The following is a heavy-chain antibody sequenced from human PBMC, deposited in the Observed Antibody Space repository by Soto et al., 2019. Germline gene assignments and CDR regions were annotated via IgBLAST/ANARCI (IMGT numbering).Heavy chain of an antibody. D-gene: IGHD6-19*01. CDR2: ISAYNGNT. CDR3: ARMVRIAVADAFDI. CDR1: GYTFTSYG. V-gene: IGHV1-18*01. J-gene: IGHJ3*02. Sequence: ASVKVSCKASGYTFTSYGISWVRQAPGQGLEWMGWISAYNGNTNYAQKLQGRVTMTTDTSTSTAYMELRSLRSDDTAVYYCARMVRIAVADAFDIWGQGTMVTVSS.